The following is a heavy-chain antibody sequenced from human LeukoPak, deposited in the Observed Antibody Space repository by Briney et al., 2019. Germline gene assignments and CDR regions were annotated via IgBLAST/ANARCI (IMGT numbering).Heavy chain of an antibody. J-gene: IGHJ6*02. CDR3: ARVVGSYYGMDV. V-gene: IGHV3-30*04. CDR1: GFTFSNYV. CDR2: ISYDGSNK. D-gene: IGHD1-26*01. Sequence: GGSLRLSCAASGFTFSNYVVHWVRQAPGKGLEWVAVISYDGSNKYYADSVKGRFTISRDNSKNTLYLQMNSLRAEDTAVFYCARVVGSYYGMDVWGQGTTVTVSS.